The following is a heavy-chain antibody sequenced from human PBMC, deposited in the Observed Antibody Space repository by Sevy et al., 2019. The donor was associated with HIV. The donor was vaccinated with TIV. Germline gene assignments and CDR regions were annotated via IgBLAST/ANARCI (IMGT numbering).Heavy chain of an antibody. D-gene: IGHD6-19*01. CDR1: GFSLNSFW. CDR3: VRAGATNGCF. V-gene: IGHV3-7*01. J-gene: IGHJ4*02. Sequence: GGSLRLSCAASGFSLNSFWMNWVRQTPGKELEWVANIDQNGSVTYYVDSVKGRFTISRDNSGNLLYLQMTSLRVEDTALYYCVRAGATNGCFWGQGTLVTVS. CDR2: IDQNGSVT.